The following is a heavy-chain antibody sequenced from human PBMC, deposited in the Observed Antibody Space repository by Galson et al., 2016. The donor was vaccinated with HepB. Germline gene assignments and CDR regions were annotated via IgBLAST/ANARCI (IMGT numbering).Heavy chain of an antibody. V-gene: IGHV3-33*01. CDR2: IWYDGSYK. CDR3: VPRSAGMDV. J-gene: IGHJ6*02. CDR1: RLTLRNYG. Sequence: LRLSCAASRLTLRNYGMHWVRQAPGKGLEWVAVIWYDGSYKYYADSVKGRFTISRDNSKNRLHLQMNSLRAEDTAVYYCVPRSAGMDVWGQGTTVTVSS.